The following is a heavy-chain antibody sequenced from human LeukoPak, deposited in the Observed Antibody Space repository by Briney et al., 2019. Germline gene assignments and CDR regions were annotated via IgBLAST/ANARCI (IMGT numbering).Heavy chain of an antibody. J-gene: IGHJ3*02. CDR3: TREGVYAPDPSSYQRDAFDI. D-gene: IGHD3-16*02. V-gene: IGHV1-69*04. CDR2: IIPVLGVS. CDR1: GGSFSSYV. Sequence: GASVKVSRKASGGSFSSYVITWVRQSPGQGLEWMGRIIPVLGVSNFAQKFEGRVTITADKSTNTAHMELRRLESGDTAVYYCTREGVYAPDPSSYQRDAFDIWGQGTVVIVSS.